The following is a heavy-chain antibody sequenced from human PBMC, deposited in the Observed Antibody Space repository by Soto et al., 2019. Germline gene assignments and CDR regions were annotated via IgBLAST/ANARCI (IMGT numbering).Heavy chain of an antibody. V-gene: IGHV3-23*01. CDR2: ISGSGGTA. D-gene: IGHD1-1*01. CDR3: AKGRVQNWNFDY. Sequence: EVQLLESGGGSVQPGGSLRLSCAASGFTFSSYAMHWVRRPPGKGLEWVSSISGSGGTAYYADSVKGRFSISRDSLVNAIHLQRNGMRAEDTAVSYCAKGRVQNWNFDYWGQGTLVTVSP. CDR1: GFTFSSYA. J-gene: IGHJ4*02.